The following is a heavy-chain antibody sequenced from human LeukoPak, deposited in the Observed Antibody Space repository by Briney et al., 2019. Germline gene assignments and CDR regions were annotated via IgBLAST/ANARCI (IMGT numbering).Heavy chain of an antibody. J-gene: IGHJ4*02. Sequence: GESLKISCKVSGYSFTTYWIAWVRQMPEKGLEWMGIIYPGDSDPRYSPSFQGQVTISADKSINTAYLQWSSLKAPDTAIYYCARLSDFALDYWGQGTLVTVSS. V-gene: IGHV5-51*01. CDR3: ARLSDFALDY. CDR1: GYSFTTYW. D-gene: IGHD3-3*01. CDR2: IYPGDSDP.